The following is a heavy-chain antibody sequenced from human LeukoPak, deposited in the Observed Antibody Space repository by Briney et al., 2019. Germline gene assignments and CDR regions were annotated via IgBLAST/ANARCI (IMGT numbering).Heavy chain of an antibody. CDR3: ARQDYDSSGYYEAFDI. J-gene: IGHJ3*02. CDR1: GGSISSYY. V-gene: IGHV4-59*01. CDR2: IYYSGST. D-gene: IGHD3-22*01. Sequence: SETLSLTCTVSGGSISSYYWSWIRQPPGKGLEWIGHIYYSGSTNYNPSLKSRVTISVDTSKNQFSLKLSSVTAADTAVYYCARQDYDSSGYYEAFDIWGQGTMVTVSS.